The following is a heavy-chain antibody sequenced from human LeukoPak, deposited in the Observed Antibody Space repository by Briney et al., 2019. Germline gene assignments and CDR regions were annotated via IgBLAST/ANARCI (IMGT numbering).Heavy chain of an antibody. Sequence: PSETLSLTCTVSGGSISSYYWSWIRQPPGKGLEWIGYNYYSGSTNYNPSLKSRVTISVDTSKNQFSLKLSSVTAADTAVYYCARHHYDFWSGYQDAFDIWGQGTMVTVSS. V-gene: IGHV4-59*08. CDR3: ARHHYDFWSGYQDAFDI. CDR2: NYYSGST. CDR1: GGSISSYY. J-gene: IGHJ3*02. D-gene: IGHD3-3*01.